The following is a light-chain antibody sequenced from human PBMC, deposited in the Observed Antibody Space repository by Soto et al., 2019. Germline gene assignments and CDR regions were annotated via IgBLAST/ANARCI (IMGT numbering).Light chain of an antibody. J-gene: IGKJ1*01. Sequence: DIQMTQSPSTLSASVGDRVTITCRASQRINNWVAWYQQKPGKAPNVLIYDASTLESGVTSRFSRSGSGTEFTLTIGSLQPDDFATYYCQRYNAVSRTCGQGPKVEI. CDR3: QRYNAVSRT. CDR2: DAS. V-gene: IGKV1-5*01. CDR1: QRINNW.